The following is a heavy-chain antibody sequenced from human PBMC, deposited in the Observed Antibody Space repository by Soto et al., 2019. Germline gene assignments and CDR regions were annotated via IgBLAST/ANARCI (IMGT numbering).Heavy chain of an antibody. CDR3: AREMVRGVGSDY. CDR1: GYTFSTYY. D-gene: IGHD3-10*01. J-gene: IGHJ4*02. Sequence: GASVKVSCKASGYTFSTYYMHWVRQAPGQGYEWMGIINPSGGSTTYAQKFQGRVTMTTDTSTSTAYMELRSLRSDDTAVFYCAREMVRGVGSDYWGQGTLVTVPQ. CDR2: INPSGGST. V-gene: IGHV1-46*01.